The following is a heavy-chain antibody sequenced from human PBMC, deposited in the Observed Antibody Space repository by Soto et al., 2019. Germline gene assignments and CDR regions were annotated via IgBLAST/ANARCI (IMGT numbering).Heavy chain of an antibody. J-gene: IGHJ4*02. D-gene: IGHD3-22*01. V-gene: IGHV4-59*01. CDR1: GGFISSYY. CDR3: ARSIDSSGFYFSNC. Sequence: SETLSLTCTVSGGFISSYYWSWIRQSPGKGLELIGYIHHTGSTYYNPSLKSRVTMSLDTSRNQFSLKLYSVTAADTAVYYCARSIDSSGFYFSNCWGQGTLVTVSS. CDR2: IHHTGST.